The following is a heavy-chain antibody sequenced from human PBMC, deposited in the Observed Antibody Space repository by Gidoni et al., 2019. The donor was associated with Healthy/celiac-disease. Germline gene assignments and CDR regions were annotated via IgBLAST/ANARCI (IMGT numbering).Heavy chain of an antibody. V-gene: IGHV3-30-3*01. D-gene: IGHD5-12*01. J-gene: IGHJ4*02. CDR2: ISYDGSNK. CDR3: ARVIVATTAFDY. CDR1: GVTFSSYA. Sequence: QVQLVESGGGVVQPGRSLRLSCAASGVTFSSYAMHWVRQAPGKGLEWVAVISYDGSNKYYADSVKGRFTISRDNSKNTLYLQMNSLRAEDTAVYYCARVIVATTAFDYWGQGTLVTVSS.